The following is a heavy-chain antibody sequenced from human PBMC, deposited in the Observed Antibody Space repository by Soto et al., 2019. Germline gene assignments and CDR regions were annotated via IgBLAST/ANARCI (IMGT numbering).Heavy chain of an antibody. CDR3: ARELLYGSGSRDFHYYGMDV. D-gene: IGHD3-10*01. Sequence: QVQLVESGGGVVQPGGSLRPSCAASGLRFSSYGIHWVRQAPGKGLQWVAVIWFDGSKQYYADSVKGRFNISRDNSKNTVYLQMNSLRADDTAVYYCARELLYGSGSRDFHYYGMDVWGQGTTVTVSS. J-gene: IGHJ6*02. CDR1: GLRFSSYG. V-gene: IGHV3-33*01. CDR2: IWFDGSKQ.